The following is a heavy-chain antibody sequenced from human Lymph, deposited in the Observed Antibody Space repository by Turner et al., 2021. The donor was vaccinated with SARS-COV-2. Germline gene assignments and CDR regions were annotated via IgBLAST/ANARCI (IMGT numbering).Heavy chain of an antibody. CDR1: GFAFNNAW. CDR3: TTDPGQLVQYFDY. D-gene: IGHD6-6*01. V-gene: IGHV3-15*01. CDR2: IKSKTDGGTT. J-gene: IGHJ4*02. Sequence: EVQLVESGGGLVGPGGSLRLSCAASGFAFNNAWMSWVRQAREKGLEWVGSIKSKTDGGTTDYAAPVRGRFTISRDDSKNTLYLQMSSQKTEDAAVYYCTTDPGQLVQYFDYWGQGTLVTVSS.